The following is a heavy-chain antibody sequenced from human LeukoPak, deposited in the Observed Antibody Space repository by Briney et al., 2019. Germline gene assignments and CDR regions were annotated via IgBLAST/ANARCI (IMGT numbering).Heavy chain of an antibody. CDR1: GYDFSTYW. J-gene: IGHJ4*02. CDR3: ARASRDGYNQNFDH. V-gene: IGHV5-51*01. Sequence: GESLKISCKGLGYDFSTYWNAWVRQRPGKGLEWMGIIYPGGSETRYDPSFQGQVTISADRSTSTAYLQWSSLRASDTAVYYCARASRDGYNQNFDHWGQGTLVTVSS. D-gene: IGHD5-24*01. CDR2: IYPGGSET.